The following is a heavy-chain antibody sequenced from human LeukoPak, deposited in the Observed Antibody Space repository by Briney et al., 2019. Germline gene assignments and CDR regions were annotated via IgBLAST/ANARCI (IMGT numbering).Heavy chain of an antibody. CDR1: GYTLTELS. CDR2: FDPEDGET. J-gene: IGHJ6*03. V-gene: IGHV1-24*01. Sequence: GASVKVSCKVSGYTLTELSMPWVRQAPGNRLEWMGGFDPEDGETIYAQKFHGRVTMTEDTSTDTAYMELSSLRSEDTAVYYCATASGYDYDYYYMDVWGKGTTVTVSS. CDR3: ATASGYDYDYYYMDV. D-gene: IGHD5-12*01.